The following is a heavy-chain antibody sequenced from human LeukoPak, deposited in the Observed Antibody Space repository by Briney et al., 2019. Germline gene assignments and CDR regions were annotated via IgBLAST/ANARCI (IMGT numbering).Heavy chain of an antibody. CDR3: ARRTGSGTYYSLFFDY. J-gene: IGHJ4*02. V-gene: IGHV5-51*01. CDR1: GYRFTAYW. CDR2: INPVDSDT. Sequence: GESLKISCKASGYRFTAYWIGWVRQMPGKGLEWMGDINPVDSDTTYSTSFQGQVTISADKSNNIAYLEWGSLKASDSGTYYCARRTGSGTYYSLFFDYWGQGALVTVSS. D-gene: IGHD1-26*01.